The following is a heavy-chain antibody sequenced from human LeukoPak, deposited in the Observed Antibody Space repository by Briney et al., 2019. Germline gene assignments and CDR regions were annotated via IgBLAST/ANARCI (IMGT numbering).Heavy chain of an antibody. V-gene: IGHV4-34*01. J-gene: IGHJ4*02. CDR1: GESLTDFS. Sequence: PSETLSLTCVVSGESLTDFSWSWLRQSPGKGLEWIGDFNHGGSTKFDPSLQSRVTLSGDISKNQFSLDLRSVTAADTAVYYCARLPLRLYGESLNFDYWGQGTLVTASS. CDR3: ARLPLRLYGESLNFDY. D-gene: IGHD3-10*01. CDR2: FNHGGST.